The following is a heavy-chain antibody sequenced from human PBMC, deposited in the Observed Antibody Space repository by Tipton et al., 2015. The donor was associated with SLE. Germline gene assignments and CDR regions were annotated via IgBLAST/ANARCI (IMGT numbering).Heavy chain of an antibody. CDR2: INHSGST. J-gene: IGHJ4*02. Sequence: TLSLTCAVYGGSFSDYYWSWIRQPPGKGLEWIGEINHSGSTNYNPSLKSRVTISVDTSKNQFSLKLSSVTAADTAVYYCARHGGWGLNYWGQGTLVTVSS. CDR1: GGSFSDYY. CDR3: ARHGGWGLNY. V-gene: IGHV4-34*01. D-gene: IGHD3-16*01.